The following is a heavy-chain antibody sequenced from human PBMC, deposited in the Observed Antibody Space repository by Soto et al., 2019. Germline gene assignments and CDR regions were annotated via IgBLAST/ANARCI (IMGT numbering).Heavy chain of an antibody. Sequence: GASVKVSCKASGGTFSSYAISWVRQAPGQGLEWMGGIIPIFGTANYAQKFQGRVTITADESTSTAYMELSSLRSEDTAVYYCARDSPNSSGWPHSYYGMDVWGQGTTVTVSS. CDR3: ARDSPNSSGWPHSYYGMDV. D-gene: IGHD6-19*01. CDR2: IIPIFGTA. CDR1: GGTFSSYA. V-gene: IGHV1-69*13. J-gene: IGHJ6*02.